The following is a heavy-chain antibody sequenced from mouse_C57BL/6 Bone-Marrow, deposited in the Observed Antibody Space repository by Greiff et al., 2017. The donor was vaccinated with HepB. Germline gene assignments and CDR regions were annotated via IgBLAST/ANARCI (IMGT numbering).Heavy chain of an antibody. CDR1: GYTFTSYT. Sequence: VQLQESGAELARPGASVKMSCKASGYTFTSYTMHWVKQRPGQGLEWIGYINPSSGYTKYNQKFKDKATLTADKSSSTAYMQLSSLTSEDSAVYYCARSLHYYAMDYWGQGTSVTVSS. D-gene: IGHD6-2*01. V-gene: IGHV1-4*01. CDR3: ARSLHYYAMDY. CDR2: INPSSGYT. J-gene: IGHJ4*01.